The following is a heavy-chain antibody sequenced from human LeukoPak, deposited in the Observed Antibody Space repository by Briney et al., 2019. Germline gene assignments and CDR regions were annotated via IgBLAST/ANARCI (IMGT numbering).Heavy chain of an antibody. CDR2: ISSSSSYI. CDR1: GFSFNSYS. Sequence: GGSLRLSCAATGFSFNSYSMSWARQAPGKGLEWVSSISSSSSYIYYADSVKGRFTISRDNAKNSLYLQMNNLRAEDTAVYYCARDTYYYDSSGYRYFQHWGQGTLVTVSS. J-gene: IGHJ1*01. V-gene: IGHV3-21*01. CDR3: ARDTYYYDSSGYRYFQH. D-gene: IGHD3-22*01.